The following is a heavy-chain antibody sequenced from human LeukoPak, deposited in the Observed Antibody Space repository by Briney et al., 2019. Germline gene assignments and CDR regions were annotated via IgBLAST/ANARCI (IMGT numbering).Heavy chain of an antibody. Sequence: PSETLSLTCTVSGGSISSSSYYWGWIRQPPGKGLEWIGSIYYSGSTYYNPSLKSRVTISVDTSKNQFSLNLSSVTAADTAVYYCARQALRRYCSGGSCYLVGDAFDIWGQGTMVTVSS. CDR2: IYYSGST. J-gene: IGHJ3*02. D-gene: IGHD2-15*01. CDR3: ARQALRRYCSGGSCYLVGDAFDI. V-gene: IGHV4-39*01. CDR1: GGSISSSSYY.